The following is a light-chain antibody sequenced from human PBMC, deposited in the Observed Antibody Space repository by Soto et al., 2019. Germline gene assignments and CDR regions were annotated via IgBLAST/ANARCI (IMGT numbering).Light chain of an antibody. CDR1: SSDVGGYNY. V-gene: IGLV2-11*01. CDR3: CPYAGSYHYV. J-gene: IGLJ1*01. Sequence: QSALTQPRSVSGSPGQSVTISCTGTSSDVGGYNYVSLFQQHPGKSPKLMIYDVSKRPSGVPDRFSGSKSGNTAALTISGLQAEDEAHYYCCPYAGSYHYVFGTGIKLTVL. CDR2: DVS.